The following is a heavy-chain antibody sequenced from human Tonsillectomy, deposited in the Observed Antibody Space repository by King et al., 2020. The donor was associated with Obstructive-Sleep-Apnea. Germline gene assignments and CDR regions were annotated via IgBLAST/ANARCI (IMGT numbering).Heavy chain of an antibody. V-gene: IGHV3-7*01. CDR2: VKQDGSEE. D-gene: IGHD5-12*01. CDR3: ARSISPGYSGTPAGY. Sequence: VQLVESGGGLVQPGGSLRLSCAASGFTFSSYWMNWVRQAPGKGLEWVANVKQDGSEEDYVGSVKGRFPISRDNAKKSLYLQTNSLRAEDTAVYYCARSISPGYSGTPAGYWGQGTLVTVSS. CDR1: GFTFSSYW. J-gene: IGHJ4*02.